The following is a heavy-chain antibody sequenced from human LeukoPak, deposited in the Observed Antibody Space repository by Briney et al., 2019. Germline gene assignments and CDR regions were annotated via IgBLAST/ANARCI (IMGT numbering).Heavy chain of an antibody. D-gene: IGHD6-13*01. CDR2: IYPGDSDT. J-gene: IGHJ2*01. CDR1: GYSFTSYW. CDR3: ARPPYGSSSWDPNSYWYFDL. Sequence: RGESLKISCKGSGYSFTSYWIGWVRQMPGKGLEWMGIIYPGDSDTRYSPSFQGQVTISADKSISTAYLQWSSLKASDTAMYYCARPPYGSSSWDPNSYWYFDLWGRGTLVTVSS. V-gene: IGHV5-51*01.